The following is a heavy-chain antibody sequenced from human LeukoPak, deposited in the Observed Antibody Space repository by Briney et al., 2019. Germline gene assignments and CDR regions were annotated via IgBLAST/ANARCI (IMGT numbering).Heavy chain of an antibody. Sequence: TSETLSLTCTVFGGSISSGDYYWSWIRQPPGKGLEWIGYIYYSGSTYYNPSLKSRVTISVDTSKNQFSLKLSSVTAADTAVYYCATEGGSSGYYRKYYFDYWGQGTLVTVSS. V-gene: IGHV4-30-4*01. J-gene: IGHJ4*02. CDR2: IYYSGST. D-gene: IGHD3-22*01. CDR1: GGSISSGDYY. CDR3: ATEGGSSGYYRKYYFDY.